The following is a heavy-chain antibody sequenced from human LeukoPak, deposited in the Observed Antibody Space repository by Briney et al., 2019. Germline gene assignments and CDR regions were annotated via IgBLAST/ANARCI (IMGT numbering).Heavy chain of an antibody. D-gene: IGHD3-10*01. CDR3: ARRGVRGTGYFDY. J-gene: IGHJ4*02. Sequence: GESLKISCKGSGYSFTSYWIGWVRQLPWKGLEWMGIVYPGDSDTRHSPSFQGQVTISADKSISTAYLQWSSLKASDTAMYYCARRGVRGTGYFDYWGQGTLVTVSS. V-gene: IGHV5-51*01. CDR1: GYSFTSYW. CDR2: VYPGDSDT.